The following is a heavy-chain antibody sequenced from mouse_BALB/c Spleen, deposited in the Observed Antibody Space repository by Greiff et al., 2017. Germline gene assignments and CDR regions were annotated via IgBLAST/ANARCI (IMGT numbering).Heavy chain of an antibody. Sequence: VKLMESGPGLVAPSQSLSITCTVSGFSLTSYGVHWVRQPPGKGLEWLGVICAGGSTNYNSALMSRLSISKDNSKSQVFLKMNSLKTDDTAMYYCARDHYGSSYSYAMDYWGQGTSVTVSS. CDR1: GFSLTSYG. J-gene: IGHJ4*01. CDR2: ICAGGST. D-gene: IGHD1-1*01. V-gene: IGHV2-9*02. CDR3: ARDHYGSSYSYAMDY.